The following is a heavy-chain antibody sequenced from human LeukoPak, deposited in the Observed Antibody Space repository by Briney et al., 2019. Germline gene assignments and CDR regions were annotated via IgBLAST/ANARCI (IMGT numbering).Heavy chain of an antibody. CDR2: INHSGST. Sequence: PSETLSLTCAVYGGSFSGYYWSWIRQPPGKGLEWIGEINHSGSTYYNPSLKSRVTISVDTSKNQFSLKLSSVTAADTAVYYCARVGGYSYGFLFDYWGQGTLVTVSS. CDR1: GGSFSGYY. D-gene: IGHD5-18*01. J-gene: IGHJ4*02. CDR3: ARVGGYSYGFLFDY. V-gene: IGHV4-34*01.